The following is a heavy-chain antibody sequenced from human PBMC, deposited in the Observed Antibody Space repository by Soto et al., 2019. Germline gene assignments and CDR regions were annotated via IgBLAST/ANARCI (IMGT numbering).Heavy chain of an antibody. CDR1: GFVYSTYA. Sequence: VQLVESGGGVVQPGRSLRLSCAASGFVYSTYAMHWVRLSPGKGLEWVALIWNDGTKEYYVESVKGRFTISRDNSQNTLNLQMDSLRAEDTAVYFCVRGIPSQYSSNWLYWYFDLWGRGTQVTVSA. CDR3: VRGIPSQYSSNWLYWYFDL. V-gene: IGHV3-33*01. CDR2: IWNDGTKE. D-gene: IGHD6-13*01. J-gene: IGHJ2*01.